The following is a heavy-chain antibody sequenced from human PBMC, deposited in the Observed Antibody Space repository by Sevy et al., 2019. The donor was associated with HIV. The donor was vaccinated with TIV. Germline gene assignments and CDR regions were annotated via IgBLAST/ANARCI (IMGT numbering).Heavy chain of an antibody. CDR1: GGSITSLY. V-gene: IGHV4-59*08. Sequence: SETLSLTCTVSGGSITSLYWNWIRQPPGKGLEWIANIYYNGHINYNPSLKSRVTLSLDTSKNQFSLRLSSVTAADTAMDYGAGGKAGGRGCGWGQGTRVTVSS. D-gene: IGHD6-19*01. CDR3: AGGKAGGRGCG. J-gene: IGHJ4*02. CDR2: IYYNGHI.